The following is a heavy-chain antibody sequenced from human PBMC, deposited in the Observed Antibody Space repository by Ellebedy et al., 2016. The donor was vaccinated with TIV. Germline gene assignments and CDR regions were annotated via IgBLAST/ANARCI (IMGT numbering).Heavy chain of an antibody. J-gene: IGHJ4*02. D-gene: IGHD3-22*01. CDR1: GYTFTSFG. V-gene: IGHV1-18*01. Sequence: ASVKVSCXASGYTFTSFGLSWVRQAPGQGLEWMGWISAYNGNTHFAQKLQGRVTMTTDTSTSTAHMELRSLRSDDTAVYYCARDSSGYGAYWGQGTLVTVSS. CDR2: ISAYNGNT. CDR3: ARDSSGYGAY.